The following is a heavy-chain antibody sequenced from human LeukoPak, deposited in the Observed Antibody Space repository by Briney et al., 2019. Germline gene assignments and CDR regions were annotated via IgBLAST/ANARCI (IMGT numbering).Heavy chain of an antibody. D-gene: IGHD2-2*01. CDR2: INPNSGGT. CDR3: AREQPADNYYGMDV. J-gene: IGHJ6*02. Sequence: ASVKVSCKASGYTFTGYYMHWVRQAPGQGLEWMGRINPNSGGTNYAQKFQGRVTMTRDTSISTAYMELSGLRSDDTAVYYCAREQPADNYYGMDVWGQGTTVTVPS. V-gene: IGHV1-2*06. CDR1: GYTFTGYY.